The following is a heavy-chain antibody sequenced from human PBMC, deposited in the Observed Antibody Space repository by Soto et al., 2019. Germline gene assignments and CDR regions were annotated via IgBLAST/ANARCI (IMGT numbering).Heavy chain of an antibody. V-gene: IGHV3-30-3*01. Sequence: VQLVESGGGVVQPGRSLRLSCAASGFTFSSYAMHWVRQAPGKGLEWVAVISYDGSNKYYADSVKGRFTISRDNSKNTLYLQMNSLRAEDTAVYYCARDLSRSASCQLGCGMDVWGQGTTVTVSS. D-gene: IGHD2-2*01. J-gene: IGHJ6*02. CDR2: ISYDGSNK. CDR3: ARDLSRSASCQLGCGMDV. CDR1: GFTFSSYA.